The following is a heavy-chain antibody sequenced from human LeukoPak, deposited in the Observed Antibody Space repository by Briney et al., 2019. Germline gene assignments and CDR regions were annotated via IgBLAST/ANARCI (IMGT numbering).Heavy chain of an antibody. J-gene: IGHJ4*02. Sequence: GGSLRLSCAASGFTFSSYAMRWVPQAPAKGLEWVSVISGSGGSTYYADSVKGRFTISRDNSKNTLYLQMNSLRVEEATVYYCAKGPNSGDDWGQGTLVTVSS. CDR3: AKGPNSGDD. CDR1: GFTFSSYA. D-gene: IGHD4-23*01. CDR2: ISGSGGST. V-gene: IGHV3-23*01.